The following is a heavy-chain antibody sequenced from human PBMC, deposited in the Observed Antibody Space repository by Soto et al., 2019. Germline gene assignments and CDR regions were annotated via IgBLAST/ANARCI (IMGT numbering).Heavy chain of an antibody. CDR3: AKDMISYSSGWSRYPNWFDP. V-gene: IGHV3-30*18. D-gene: IGHD6-13*01. CDR2: ISYDGSNK. J-gene: IGHJ5*02. Sequence: PGGSLRLSCAASGFTFSSYGMHWVRQAPGKGLEWVAVISYDGSNKYYADSVKGRFTISRDNSKNTLYLQMNSLRAEDTAVYYCAKDMISYSSGWSRYPNWFDPWGQGTLVTVSS. CDR1: GFTFSSYG.